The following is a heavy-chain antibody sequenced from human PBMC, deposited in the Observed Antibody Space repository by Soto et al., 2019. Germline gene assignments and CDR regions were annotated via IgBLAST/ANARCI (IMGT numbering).Heavy chain of an antibody. CDR1: GGTFASYS. Sequence: QEELVQSGAEVKKPGSSVNVSCKASGGTFASYSITWVRQAPGQRLEWMGEIIPLLKTVNYAQKFQGRVTIRGDRSTSTVYMALSRLRSDDTAGYYCARDPVDLFGYMDVWGHGTTVTVS. V-gene: IGHV1-69*06. D-gene: IGHD6-25*01. CDR2: IIPLLKTV. J-gene: IGHJ6*02. CDR3: ARDPVDLFGYMDV.